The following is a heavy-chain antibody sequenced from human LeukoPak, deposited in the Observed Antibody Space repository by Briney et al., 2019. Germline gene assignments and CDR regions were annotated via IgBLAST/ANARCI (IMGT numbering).Heavy chain of an antibody. CDR3: ARSNQADDY. Sequence: GGSVRHSCAASGFTFSSYWMHWVRQVPGKGLVWVARINPGGSSITYADSVKGRFTISRDNAKNTLYLQMDSLRAEDTGVYYCARSNQADDYWGQGTLVTVS. J-gene: IGHJ4*02. V-gene: IGHV3-74*01. D-gene: IGHD1-14*01. CDR1: GFTFSSYW. CDR2: INPGGSSI.